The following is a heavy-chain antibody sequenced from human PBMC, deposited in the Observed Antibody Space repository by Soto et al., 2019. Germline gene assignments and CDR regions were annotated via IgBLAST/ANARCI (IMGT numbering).Heavy chain of an antibody. J-gene: IGHJ6*03. CDR2: INAGNGNT. CDR3: ARDRFYYYMDV. CDR1: GYTFTSYA. V-gene: IGHV1-3*01. Sequence: QVQLVQSGAEVKKPGASVKVSCKASGYTFTSYAMHWVRQAPGQRLEWMGWINAGNGNTKYSQKFQGRVTITRDTSASTAYMELSSLRFEDTAVYYCARDRFYYYMDVWGKGTTVTVSS.